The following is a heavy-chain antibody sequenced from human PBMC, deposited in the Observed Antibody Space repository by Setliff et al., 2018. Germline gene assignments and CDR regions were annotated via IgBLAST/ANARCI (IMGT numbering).Heavy chain of an antibody. Sequence: SETLSLTCTVSGGSISSHYWSWIRQPPGRGLEWIGSIYYSGSTNYNPSLKSRVTISVDTSKNQFSLKLGSVTAADTAVYYCARAAPYYNFWSGYYTPTNWFDPWGQGTLVTVSS. CDR2: IYYSGST. CDR3: ARAAPYYNFWSGYYTPTNWFDP. CDR1: GGSISSHY. V-gene: IGHV4-59*11. J-gene: IGHJ5*02. D-gene: IGHD3-3*01.